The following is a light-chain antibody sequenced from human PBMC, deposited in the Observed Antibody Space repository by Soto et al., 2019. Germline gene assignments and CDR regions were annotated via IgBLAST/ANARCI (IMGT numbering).Light chain of an antibody. CDR2: VNSDGSH. CDR1: SGHSSYA. Sequence: QPVLTQSPSASASLGASVKLTCTLSSGHSSYAIAWHQQQPEKGPRYLVKVNSDGSHNKGDGIPDRFSGSSSGAERYLTISSLQSEDEADYYCQTWGTGIHVVFGGGTKLTVL. V-gene: IGLV4-69*01. J-gene: IGLJ2*01. CDR3: QTWGTGIHVV.